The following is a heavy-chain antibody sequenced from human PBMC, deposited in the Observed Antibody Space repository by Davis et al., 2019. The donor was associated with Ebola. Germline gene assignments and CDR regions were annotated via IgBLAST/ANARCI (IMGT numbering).Heavy chain of an antibody. CDR3: VRGWGRTGMGV. CDR2: TYYKSKWYN. V-gene: IGHV6-1*01. J-gene: IGHJ6*02. Sequence: PSETLSLTCAISGDSVSTGGWNWIRQSPSRGLEWLGRTYYKSKWYNDYAVSVKSRITINPDTSKNQLSLQVNSVTPEDTAVYYCVRGWGRTGMGVWGQGTTVTVSS. D-gene: IGHD1-26*01. CDR1: GDSVSTGG.